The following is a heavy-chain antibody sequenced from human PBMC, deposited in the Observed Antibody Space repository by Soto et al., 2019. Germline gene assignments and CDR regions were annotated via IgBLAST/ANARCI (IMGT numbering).Heavy chain of an antibody. J-gene: IGHJ4*02. D-gene: IGHD5-12*01. CDR3: ARDEYSGYDLGSE. Sequence: GGSLRLSCAASGFTFSSYSMNWVRQAPGKGLEWVSSISSSSSYIYYADSVKGRFTISRDNAKNSLYLQMNSLRAEDTAVYYCARDEYSGYDLGSEWGQGTLVTVSS. V-gene: IGHV3-21*01. CDR2: ISSSSSYI. CDR1: GFTFSSYS.